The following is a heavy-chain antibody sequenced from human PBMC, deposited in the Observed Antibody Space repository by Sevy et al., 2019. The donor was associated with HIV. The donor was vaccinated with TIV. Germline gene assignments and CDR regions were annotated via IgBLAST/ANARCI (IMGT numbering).Heavy chain of an antibody. CDR2: IKRDGSEK. Sequence: GGSLRLSCAASGFTYNGYGMHWVRQAPGKGLEWVANIKRDGSEKYYVASVKGRFTISRDNAKNSLYLQMNSLRAEDTAVYYCARDCSSTSCLWGMDVWGQGTTVTVSS. CDR1: GFTYNGYG. J-gene: IGHJ6*02. CDR3: ARDCSSTSCLWGMDV. V-gene: IGHV3-7*03. D-gene: IGHD2-2*01.